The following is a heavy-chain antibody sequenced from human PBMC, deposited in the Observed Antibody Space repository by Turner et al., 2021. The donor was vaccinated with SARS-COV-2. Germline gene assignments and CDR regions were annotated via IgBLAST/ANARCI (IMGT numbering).Heavy chain of an antibody. CDR1: GFTFRNYG. J-gene: IGHJ3*02. D-gene: IGHD6-19*01. V-gene: IGHV3-33*01. CDR2: IWYDGSNK. Sequence: QVQLVESAGGVVQPGRSLRLSCSASGFTFRNYGMHWCRQAPDKGLEWVAVIWYDGSNKYYEDSVKGRFAISRDNSKNTLYLQMNSLRAEDTAVYYCAREGTISVAAGAFDIWGQGTMVTVSS. CDR3: AREGTISVAAGAFDI.